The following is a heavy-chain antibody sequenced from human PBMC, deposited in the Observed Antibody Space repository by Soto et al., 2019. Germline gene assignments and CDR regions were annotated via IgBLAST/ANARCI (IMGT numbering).Heavy chain of an antibody. CDR2: VHHSWGS. D-gene: IGHD3-10*01. CDR3: ARQGFGPLHGLVDV. Sequence: QVQLQESGPGLVKPSETLSLSCTVSGGSISSYYWSWFRQSPGKRMEWIGYVHHSWGSSYNPSLQXXVXVSLYTSKSQFSLKVTSVTATDTAVYYCARQGFGPLHGLVDVWGQGTTVTVSS. V-gene: IGHV4-59*08. CDR1: GGSISSYY. J-gene: IGHJ6*02.